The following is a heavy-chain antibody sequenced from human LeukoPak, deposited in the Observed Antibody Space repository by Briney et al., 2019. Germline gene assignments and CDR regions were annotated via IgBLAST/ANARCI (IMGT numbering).Heavy chain of an antibody. D-gene: IGHD3-10*01. CDR3: ARKSYAPGSLSFSDY. Sequence: PGGSLRLSCAASGFTFNDYGMSWVSQAPGKGLEWVASISSSGGETYLADSLKGRFTVSRDNSKNTLYLQMNSLRAEDTAVYYCARKSYAPGSLSFSDYWGQGTLVTVSS. CDR1: GFTFNDYG. J-gene: IGHJ4*02. V-gene: IGHV3-23*01. CDR2: ISSSGGET.